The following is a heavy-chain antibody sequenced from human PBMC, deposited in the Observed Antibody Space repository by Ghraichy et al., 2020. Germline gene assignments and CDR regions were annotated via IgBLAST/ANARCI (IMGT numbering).Heavy chain of an antibody. Sequence: GGSLRLSCAASGFTFSSYAMSWVRQAPGKGLEWVSAISGSGGSTYYADSVKGRFTISRDNSKNTLYLQMNSLRAEDTAVYYCANSFLYSSGWSVWGQGTTVTVSS. CDR2: ISGSGGST. CDR1: GFTFSSYA. CDR3: ANSFLYSSGWSV. D-gene: IGHD6-19*01. J-gene: IGHJ6*02. V-gene: IGHV3-23*01.